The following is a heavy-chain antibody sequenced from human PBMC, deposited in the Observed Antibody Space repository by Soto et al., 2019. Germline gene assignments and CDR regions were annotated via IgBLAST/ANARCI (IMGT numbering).Heavy chain of an antibody. J-gene: IGHJ4*02. Sequence: SETLSLTCTVSGGSISSYYWSWIRQPPGKGLEWIGYIYYSGSTNYNPSLKSRVTISVDTSKNQFSLKLSSVTAADTAAYYCARQGRGSIDYWGQGTLLTVSS. CDR3: ARQGRGSIDY. D-gene: IGHD3-10*01. V-gene: IGHV4-59*08. CDR2: IYYSGST. CDR1: GGSISSYY.